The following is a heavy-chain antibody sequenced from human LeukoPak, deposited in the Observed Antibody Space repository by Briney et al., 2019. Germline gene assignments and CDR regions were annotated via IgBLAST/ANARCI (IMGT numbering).Heavy chain of an antibody. V-gene: IGHV3-48*01. CDR1: GFTFSSYS. CDR2: ISSSSSTI. CDR3: AKFPGITMVRGVIKRDYYYYMDV. D-gene: IGHD3-10*01. Sequence: GGSLRLSCAASGFTFSSYSMNWVRQAPGKGLEWVSYISSSSSTIYYADSVKGRFTISRDNAKNSLYLQMNSLRAEDTAVYYCAKFPGITMVRGVIKRDYYYYMDVWGKGTTVTISS. J-gene: IGHJ6*03.